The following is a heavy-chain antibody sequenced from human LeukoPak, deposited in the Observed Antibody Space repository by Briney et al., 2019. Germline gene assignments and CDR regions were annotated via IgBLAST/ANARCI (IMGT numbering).Heavy chain of an antibody. CDR3: ARDNSGSYPRGYFDY. D-gene: IGHD1-26*01. J-gene: IGHJ4*02. V-gene: IGHV4-38-2*02. CDR2: IYHSGST. Sequence: SETLSLTCTVSGYSISSGYYWGWIRQPPGKGLEWIGSIYHSGSTYYNPSLKSRVTISVDTSKNQFSLKLSSVTAADTAVYYCARDNSGSYPRGYFDYWGQGTLVTVSS. CDR1: GYSISSGYY.